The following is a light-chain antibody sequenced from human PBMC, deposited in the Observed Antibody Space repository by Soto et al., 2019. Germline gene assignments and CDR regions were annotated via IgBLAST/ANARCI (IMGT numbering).Light chain of an antibody. V-gene: IGKV3-11*01. CDR2: GAS. CDR1: QSINND. J-gene: IGKJ1*01. Sequence: EIVMTQSPATLSVSAGGRATLSCRASQSINNDLAWYQQKPGQAPRLLIHGASSRATGIPARFSGSGSGTDFTLTISSLEPEDFAVYYCQQRSNWPKTFGQGTKVDI. CDR3: QQRSNWPKT.